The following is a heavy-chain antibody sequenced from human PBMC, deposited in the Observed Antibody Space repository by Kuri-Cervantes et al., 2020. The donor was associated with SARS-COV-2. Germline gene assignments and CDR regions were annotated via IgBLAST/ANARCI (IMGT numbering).Heavy chain of an antibody. Sequence: ESLKISCTVSGGSISSSSYYWGWIRQPPGKGLEWIGSIYYSGSTYYNPSLKSRVTISVDTSKNQFSLKLSSVTAADTAVYYCARHEPAHLGAALDAFDIWGQGTMVTVSS. CDR2: IYYSGST. D-gene: IGHD6-25*01. CDR1: GGSISSSSYY. J-gene: IGHJ3*02. V-gene: IGHV4-39*01. CDR3: ARHEPAHLGAALDAFDI.